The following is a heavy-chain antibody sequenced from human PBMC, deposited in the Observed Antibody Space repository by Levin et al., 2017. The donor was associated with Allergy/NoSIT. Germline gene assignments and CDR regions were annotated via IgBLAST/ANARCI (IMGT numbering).Heavy chain of an antibody. J-gene: IGHJ4*02. D-gene: IGHD6-6*01. CDR1: GFTFSSYA. Sequence: GESLKISCAASGFTFSSYAMSWVRQAPGKGLEWVSAISGSGGSTYYADSVKGRFTISRDNSKNKLYLQMNSLRAEDTAVYYCAKIGYSSSCFDYWGQGTLVTVSS. CDR2: ISGSGGST. CDR3: AKIGYSSSCFDY. V-gene: IGHV3-23*01.